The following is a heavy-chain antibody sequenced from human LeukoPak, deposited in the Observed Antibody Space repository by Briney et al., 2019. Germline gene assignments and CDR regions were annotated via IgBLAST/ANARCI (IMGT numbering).Heavy chain of an antibody. D-gene: IGHD6-13*01. CDR1: GYTFTSYA. Sequence: ASVKVSCKASGYTFTSYAISWVRQAPGQGLEWMGGIIPIFGTANYAQKFQGRVTITADESTSTAYMELSSLRSEDTAVYYCARGSSSRAGDAFDIWGQGTMVTVSS. V-gene: IGHV1-69*13. CDR3: ARGSSSRAGDAFDI. CDR2: IIPIFGTA. J-gene: IGHJ3*02.